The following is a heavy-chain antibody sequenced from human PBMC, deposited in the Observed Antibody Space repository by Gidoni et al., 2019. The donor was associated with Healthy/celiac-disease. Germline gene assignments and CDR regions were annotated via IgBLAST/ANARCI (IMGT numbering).Heavy chain of an antibody. CDR2: MSSSSSYI. J-gene: IGHJ6*03. Sequence: EVQLVESGGGLVKPGGSLRLSCAASGFTFSSYSMNWVRQAPGKGLEWVSSMSSSSSYIYYADSVKVRFTISRDNAKNSLYLQMNSLRAEDTAVYYCARSGIDLEWLLGYYYYYYMDVWGKGTTVTVSS. CDR3: ARSGIDLEWLLGYYYYYYMDV. D-gene: IGHD3-3*01. CDR1: GFTFSSYS. V-gene: IGHV3-21*01.